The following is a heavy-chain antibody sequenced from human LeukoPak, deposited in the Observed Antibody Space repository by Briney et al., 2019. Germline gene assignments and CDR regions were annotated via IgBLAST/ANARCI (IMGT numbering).Heavy chain of an antibody. J-gene: IGHJ4*02. CDR1: GGTFSSYA. Sequence: SVKVSCKASGGTFSSYAISWVRQAPGQGLEWMGGIIPIFGTANYAQKFQGRVTTTADESTSTAYMELSSLGSEDTAVYYCARAPHYDFWSGPQAPYYFDYWGQGTLVTVSS. V-gene: IGHV1-69*01. CDR2: IIPIFGTA. D-gene: IGHD3-3*01. CDR3: ARAPHYDFWSGPQAPYYFDY.